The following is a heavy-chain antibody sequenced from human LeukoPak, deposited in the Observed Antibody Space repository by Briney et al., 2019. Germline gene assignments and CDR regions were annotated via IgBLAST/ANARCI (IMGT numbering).Heavy chain of an antibody. CDR1: GYTFTSYG. V-gene: IGHV1-46*01. D-gene: IGHD5-12*01. J-gene: IGHJ5*02. Sequence: ASVKVSCKASGYTFTSYGISWVRQAPGQGLEWMGIINPSGDNTWYAQKFQGRVTMTRDMATSTDYMEVSSLRSEDTAVYYCARDNSVGDSAWWFDPWGQGTLVTVSS. CDR3: ARDNSVGDSAWWFDP. CDR2: INPSGDNT.